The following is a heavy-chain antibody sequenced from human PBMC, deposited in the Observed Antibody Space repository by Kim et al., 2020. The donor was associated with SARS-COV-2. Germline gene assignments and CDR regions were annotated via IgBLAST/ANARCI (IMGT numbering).Heavy chain of an antibody. J-gene: IGHJ4*02. D-gene: IGHD6-19*01. V-gene: IGHV3-23*01. Sequence: CDADSVKGRFTISRDNSKNTLFLQMNNLRAEDTAVYYCAKGAGAPFFFDYWGQGTLVTVSS. CDR3: AKGAGAPFFFDY.